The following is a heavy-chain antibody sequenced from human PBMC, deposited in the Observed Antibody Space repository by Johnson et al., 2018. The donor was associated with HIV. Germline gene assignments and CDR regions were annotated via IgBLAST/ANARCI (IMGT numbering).Heavy chain of an antibody. CDR3: TTSWRITGVPST. J-gene: IGHJ3*01. Sequence: VQLVESGGGLVQPGRSLRLSCTASGFTFGDYAMSWFRQAPGKGLEWVGFIRSKAYGGTTEYAASVKGRFTISRDDSKSIAYLQMNSLKTEDTAVYYCTTSWRITGVPSTWGQGTMVTVSS. CDR2: IRSKAYGGTT. CDR1: GFTFGDYA. V-gene: IGHV3-49*03. D-gene: IGHD7-27*01.